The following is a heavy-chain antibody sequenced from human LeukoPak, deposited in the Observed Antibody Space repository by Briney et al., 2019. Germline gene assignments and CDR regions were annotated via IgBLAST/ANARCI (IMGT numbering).Heavy chain of an antibody. CDR3: ARRGGGNWNYADY. D-gene: IGHD2-15*01. CDR1: GYKFTSSW. J-gene: IGHJ4*02. Sequence: GESLKISCKGSGYKFTSSWIGWVRQVPGKGLEWMGMIYPGDSDTRYSPSFQGQVTISADKSISTAYLQWSSLKASDTAMYYCARRGGGNWNYADYWGQGTLVTVSS. V-gene: IGHV5-51*01. CDR2: IYPGDSDT.